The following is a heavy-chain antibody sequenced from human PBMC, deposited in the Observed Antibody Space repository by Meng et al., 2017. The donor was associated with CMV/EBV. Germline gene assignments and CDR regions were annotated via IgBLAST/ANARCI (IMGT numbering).Heavy chain of an antibody. CDR1: GFTFSSYS. J-gene: IGHJ4*02. CDR3: ARDLVEDIVVVPAAITFDY. CDR2: ISSSSSTI. D-gene: IGHD2-2*02. Sequence: GESLKISCAASGFTFSSYSMNWVRQAPGKGLEWVSYISSSSSTIYYADSVKGRFTISRDNAKNSLYLQMNSLRAEDTAVHYCARDLVEDIVVVPAAITFDYWGQGTLVTVSS. V-gene: IGHV3-48*04.